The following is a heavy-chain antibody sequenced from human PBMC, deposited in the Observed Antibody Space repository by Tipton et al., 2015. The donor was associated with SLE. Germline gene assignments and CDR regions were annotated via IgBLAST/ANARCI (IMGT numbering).Heavy chain of an antibody. CDR1: GGSIGSSYY. V-gene: IGHV4-39*07. CDR3: ATSPLTL. J-gene: IGHJ4*02. CDR2: ISYTGST. Sequence: TLSLTCTVSGGSIGSSYYWGWIRQSPGKGLEWIGSISYTGSTYYNPSLKSRVTISVDMSKNQFSLKLTSVTAADTAVYYCATSPLTLWGQGTLVTVSS. D-gene: IGHD2-2*01.